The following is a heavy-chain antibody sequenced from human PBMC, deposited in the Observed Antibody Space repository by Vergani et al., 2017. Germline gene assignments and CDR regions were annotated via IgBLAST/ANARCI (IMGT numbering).Heavy chain of an antibody. CDR3: AKVQQWLLRSFDY. CDR2: ISGSGGTT. D-gene: IGHD6-19*01. V-gene: IGHV3-23*01. Sequence: EVQLLESGGGLVQPGGSLRLSCATSGFTFSNYAMSWVRPAPGKGLEWVSAISGSGGTTYYADSVKGRFTISRDNSKNTLYLQMNSLRAEDTAVYYCAKVQQWLLRSFDYWGQGTLVTVSS. CDR1: GFTFSNYA. J-gene: IGHJ4*02.